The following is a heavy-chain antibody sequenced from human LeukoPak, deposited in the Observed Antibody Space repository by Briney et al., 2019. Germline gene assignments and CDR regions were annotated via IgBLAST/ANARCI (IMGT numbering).Heavy chain of an antibody. V-gene: IGHV3-74*01. Sequence: PGGSLRLSCAASGFTLSSYWMHWVRQAPGKGLVWVSRIKSDGRTNYADSVKGQFTISRDNAKNTVSLQMNSLRAEDTGVYYCARAPSEIGGYYPEYFRHWGQGTLVTVSS. CDR2: IKSDGRT. D-gene: IGHD3-22*01. CDR3: ARAPSEIGGYYPEYFRH. J-gene: IGHJ1*01. CDR1: GFTLSSYW.